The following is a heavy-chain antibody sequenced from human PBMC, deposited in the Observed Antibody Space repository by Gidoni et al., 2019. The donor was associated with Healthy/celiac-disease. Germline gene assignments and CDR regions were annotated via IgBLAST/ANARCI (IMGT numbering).Heavy chain of an antibody. CDR3: ARGGMVRGASDV. J-gene: IGHJ6*02. CDR2: ISSSSSYT. Sequence: QVPLLESGGGLVTPGGSLRLSCAASGFPFSDYYMSWIRQATGKGLEWVSYISSSSSYTNDADSVKGRFTISRDNAKNSLYRQMNSLRAEDTAVYYGARGGMVRGASDVWGQGTTVTVSS. D-gene: IGHD3-10*01. CDR1: GFPFSDYY. V-gene: IGHV3-11*03.